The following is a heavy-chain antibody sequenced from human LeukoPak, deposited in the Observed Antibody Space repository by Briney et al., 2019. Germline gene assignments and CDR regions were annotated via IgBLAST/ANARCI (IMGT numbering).Heavy chain of an antibody. CDR3: ARARGFVYGAGYNGMGV. CDR2: IYYSGST. V-gene: IGHV4-59*01. CDR1: GGSISSYY. Sequence: PSETLSLTCTVSGGSISSYYWSWIRQLPGKGLEWIGYIYYSGSTNYNPSLKSRVTISVDTSKNQFSLKLSSVTAADTAVYYCARARGFVYGAGYNGMGVWGQGTTVTVSS. D-gene: IGHD5/OR15-5a*01. J-gene: IGHJ6*02.